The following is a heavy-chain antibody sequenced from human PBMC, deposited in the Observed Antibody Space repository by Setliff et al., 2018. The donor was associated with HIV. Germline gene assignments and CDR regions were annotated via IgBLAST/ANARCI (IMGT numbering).Heavy chain of an antibody. D-gene: IGHD3-9*01. CDR1: AGSISSSSYY. CDR3: ARTIGRYFDIFDN. CDR2: IFYTGRT. J-gene: IGHJ4*02. V-gene: IGHV4-39*01. Sequence: PSETLSLTCNVSAGSISSSSYYWGWIRQSPGKGLEWIGYIFYTGRTYYNPSLKSRVTISVDTSKNQFSLTLNSVTAADTAVYYCARTIGRYFDIFDNWGQGTLVTVSS.